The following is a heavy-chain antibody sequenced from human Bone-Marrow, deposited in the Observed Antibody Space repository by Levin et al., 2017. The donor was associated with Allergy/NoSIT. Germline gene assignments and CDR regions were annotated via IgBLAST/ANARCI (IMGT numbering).Heavy chain of an antibody. CDR3: ARNDYGDYLQNFDY. V-gene: IGHV1-2*02. J-gene: IGHJ4*02. CDR1: GYTFTDHY. CDR2: VNCNSGDT. Sequence: GASVKVSCEAAGYTFTDHYIHWVRQAPGQGLEWMGWVNCNSGDTHYAQKFQDRVTMTRDTSITTAYIEVSSLRFDDTDLYFCARNDYGDYLQNFDYWGQGTLVTVSS. D-gene: IGHD4-17*01.